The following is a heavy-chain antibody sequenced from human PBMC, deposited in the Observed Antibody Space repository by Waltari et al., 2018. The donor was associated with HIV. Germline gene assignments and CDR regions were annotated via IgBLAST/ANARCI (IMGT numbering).Heavy chain of an antibody. CDR3: GGEGDYYDSSPFDY. CDR1: GFTFNPHA. V-gene: IGHV3-30-3*01. J-gene: IGHJ4*02. D-gene: IGHD3-22*01. CDR2: ISWDGSNK. Sequence: QVQWVESAGGVVQAERSLRPSCAVSGFTFNPHAMHWVRQAPGKGLEWVAVISWDGSNKHYADSVKGRCTISRDNSRNSLYLQMSSLRAEDTAVYYCGGEGDYYDSSPFDYWGQGTLVTVSS.